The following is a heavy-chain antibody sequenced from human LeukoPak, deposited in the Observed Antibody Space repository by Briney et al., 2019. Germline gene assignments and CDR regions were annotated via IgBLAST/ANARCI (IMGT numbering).Heavy chain of an antibody. CDR1: GYSISSGYY. J-gene: IGHJ4*02. D-gene: IGHD3-22*01. CDR3: ARVGYYDSSGYFDY. CDR2: IDHSGST. Sequence: SETLSLTCTVSGYSISSGYYWGWIRQPPGKGLEWTGSIDHSGSTYYNPSLKSRITISVDTSKNQFSLKLSSVTAADTAVYYCARVGYYDSSGYFDYWGQGTLVTVSS. V-gene: IGHV4-38-2*02.